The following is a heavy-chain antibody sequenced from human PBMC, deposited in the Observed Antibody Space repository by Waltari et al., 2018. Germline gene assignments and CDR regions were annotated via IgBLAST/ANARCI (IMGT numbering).Heavy chain of an antibody. CDR3: ARMMPKYTSGWALDY. J-gene: IGHJ4*02. Sequence: EVYLVESGGGLEQPGGSFRPSCPASGSMFSAYEMNWVRQAEGKGLEWIAYISVIGNREYYADSVKGRFTISRDNARDLVFLQMYNLRAEDTALYYCARMMPKYTSGWALDYWGQGTLVTVAS. V-gene: IGHV3-48*03. D-gene: IGHD6-19*01. CDR1: GSMFSAYE. CDR2: ISVIGNRE.